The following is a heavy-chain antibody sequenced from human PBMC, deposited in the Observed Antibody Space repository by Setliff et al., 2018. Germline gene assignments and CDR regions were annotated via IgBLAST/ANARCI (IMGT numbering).Heavy chain of an antibody. V-gene: IGHV4-34*01. J-gene: IGHJ4*02. CDR3: ARGYAARVGATDY. D-gene: IGHD1-26*01. CDR2: INHSGST. Sequence: SETLSLTCTVYGGSFSNYYWSWIRQPPGKGLEWIGEINHSGSTNYNPSLTSRVSISVDTSKNQFSLKLSSVTAADTAVFYCARGYAARVGATDYWGLGTLVTVSS. CDR1: GGSFSNYY.